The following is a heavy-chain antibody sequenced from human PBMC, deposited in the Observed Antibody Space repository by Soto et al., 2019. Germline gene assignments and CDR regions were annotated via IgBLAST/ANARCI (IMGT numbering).Heavy chain of an antibody. Sequence: PSETLSLTCTVSGGSISSGPYFWSWIRQSSERGLEWIGEISPSGRMFYNPSLKSRVTISVDTSKNQFSLKLSSVSAADTAVYYCAREPLTWGQGTLVTVSS. CDR1: GGSISSGPYF. V-gene: IGHV4-31*03. CDR2: ISPSGRM. J-gene: IGHJ4*02. CDR3: AREPLT.